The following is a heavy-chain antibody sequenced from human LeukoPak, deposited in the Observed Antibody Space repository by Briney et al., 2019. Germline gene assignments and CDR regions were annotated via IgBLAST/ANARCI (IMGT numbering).Heavy chain of an antibody. CDR1: GFTVSSNY. CDR3: ARRASGFRQGYFDY. CDR2: IYSGGST. J-gene: IGHJ4*02. D-gene: IGHD3-22*01. V-gene: IGHV3-66*01. Sequence: PGGSLRLSCAASGFTVSSNYMSWVRQAPGKGLEWVSLIYSGGSTYYADSVKGRFTISRDNSKSTMYLQMGSVRAEDMAVYYCARRASGFRQGYFDYWGQGTLVTVSS.